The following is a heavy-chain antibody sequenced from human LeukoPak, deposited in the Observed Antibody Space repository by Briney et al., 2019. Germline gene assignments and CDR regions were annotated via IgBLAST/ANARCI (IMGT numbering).Heavy chain of an antibody. CDR2: VSGRDDST. V-gene: IGHV3-23*01. J-gene: IGHJ4*02. CDR1: GFTFRNYA. Sequence: GGSLRLSCAASGFTFRNYAMSWVRQAPGKGLEWVSAVSGRDDSTYYAGSVKGRFTISRDNSKNTLYLQMNSLRAEDTAVYYCAKWGDYDILTGYYDSDYWGQGTLVTVSS. CDR3: AKWGDYDILTGYYDSDY. D-gene: IGHD3-9*01.